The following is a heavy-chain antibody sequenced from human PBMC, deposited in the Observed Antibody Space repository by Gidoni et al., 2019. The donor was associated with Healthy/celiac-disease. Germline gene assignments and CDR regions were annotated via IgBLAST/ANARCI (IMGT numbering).Heavy chain of an antibody. CDR1: GFTFSGSA. CDR3: TRLGDDYSNYGDGDY. J-gene: IGHJ4*02. V-gene: IGHV3-73*01. CDR2: IRSKANSYAT. D-gene: IGHD4-4*01. Sequence: EVQLVESGGGLVQPGGSLKLSCAASGFTFSGSAMHWVRQASGKGLEWVCRIRSKANSYATAYAASVKGRFTISRDDSKNTAYLQMNSLKTEDTAVYYCTRLGDDYSNYGDGDYWGQGTLVTVSS.